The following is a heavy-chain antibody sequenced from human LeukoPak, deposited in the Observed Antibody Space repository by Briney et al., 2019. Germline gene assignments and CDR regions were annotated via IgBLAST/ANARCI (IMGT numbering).Heavy chain of an antibody. V-gene: IGHV4-59*08. CDR2: IYHSGST. CDR3: ARQPGYYDSSGNPWFDP. Sequence: SETLSLTCTVSGGSISSYYWSWIRQPPGKGLEWIGYIYHSGSTNYNPSLKSRVTISVDTSKNQFSLKLSSVTAADTAVYYCARQPGYYDSSGNPWFDPWGQGTLVTVSS. CDR1: GGSISSYY. J-gene: IGHJ5*02. D-gene: IGHD3-22*01.